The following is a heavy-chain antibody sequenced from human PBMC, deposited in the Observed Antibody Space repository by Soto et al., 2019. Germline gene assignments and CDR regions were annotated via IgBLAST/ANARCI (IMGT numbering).Heavy chain of an antibody. J-gene: IGHJ6*02. V-gene: IGHV3-30*18. D-gene: IGHD6-13*01. CDR1: GFTFSSYG. CDR2: ISYDGSNK. CDR3: AKDLETSIAAAGTLKFYYYGMDV. Sequence: QVQLVESGGGVVQPGRSLRLSCAASGFTFSSYGMHWVRQAPGKGLEWVAVISYDGSNKYYADSVKGRFTISRDNSKNTLYLQMNSLRAEDTAVYYCAKDLETSIAAAGTLKFYYYGMDVWGQGTTVTVSS.